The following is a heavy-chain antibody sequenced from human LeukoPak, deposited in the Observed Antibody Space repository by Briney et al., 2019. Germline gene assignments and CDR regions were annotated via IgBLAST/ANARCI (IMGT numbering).Heavy chain of an antibody. V-gene: IGHV1-3*01. CDR2: INAGNGDT. CDR3: ARCGPGSTSCYNKGNIGMDV. CDR1: GYTFTSYA. Sequence: ASVKVSCKSSGYTFTSYAMHWVRQAPGQKLEWMGWINAGNGDTKYSQKFQGRATITRDTSASTAYMELSSLRSEDTAVYYCARCGPGSTSCYNKGNIGMDVWGKGTTVTVSS. D-gene: IGHD2-2*02. J-gene: IGHJ6*04.